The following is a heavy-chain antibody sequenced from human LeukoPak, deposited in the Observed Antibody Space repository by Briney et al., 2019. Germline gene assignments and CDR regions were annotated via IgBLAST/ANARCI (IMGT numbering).Heavy chain of an antibody. CDR2: MNPNSGNT. Sequence: ASVKVSCKASGYTFTSYDINWVRQATGQGLEWMGWMNPNSGNTAYAQKFQGRVTMSRDTSISTAYMELSSLRSEDTAVYYCARLPKYSRPLDYWGQGTLVTVSS. D-gene: IGHD6-6*01. CDR3: ARLPKYSRPLDY. V-gene: IGHV1-8*01. J-gene: IGHJ4*02. CDR1: GYTFTSYD.